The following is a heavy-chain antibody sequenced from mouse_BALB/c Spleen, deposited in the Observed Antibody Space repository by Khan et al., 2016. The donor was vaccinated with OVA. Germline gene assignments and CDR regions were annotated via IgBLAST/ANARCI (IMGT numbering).Heavy chain of an antibody. CDR3: VRDGAYHRNDGWFAY. D-gene: IGHD2-14*01. V-gene: IGHV1-4*01. CDR1: GYTFTSYT. Sequence: VQPQELGAELARPGASVKMSCKAFGYTFTSYTIPWIKLRPGQGLEWIGYINPSNGYSNYNQKFKDKVTLTADKSSTTAYMQLSSLTSDDSAVYNCVRDGAYHRNDGWFAYWGLGTLVTVSA. CDR2: INPSNGYS. J-gene: IGHJ3*01.